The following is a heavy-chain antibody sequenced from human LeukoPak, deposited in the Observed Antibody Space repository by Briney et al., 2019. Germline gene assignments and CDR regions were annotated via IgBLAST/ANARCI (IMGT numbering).Heavy chain of an antibody. J-gene: IGHJ5*02. CDR2: ISRASESI. Sequence: GSLRLSCEASGFNFNTYSMAWVRQAPGKGLEWVSIISRASESIFYADSVKGRFTISRDNAKNSLCLQMNGLRAEDTAAYYCARGATDTTRWFDPWGQGTLVTVSS. D-gene: IGHD1-7*01. V-gene: IGHV3-21*01. CDR3: ARGATDTTRWFDP. CDR1: GFNFNTYS.